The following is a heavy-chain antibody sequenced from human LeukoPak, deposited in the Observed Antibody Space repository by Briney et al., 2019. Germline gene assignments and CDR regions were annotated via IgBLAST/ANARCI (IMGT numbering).Heavy chain of an antibody. CDR2: IIPIFGTA. V-gene: IGHV1-69*13. D-gene: IGHD4-11*01. Sequence: SVKVSCKASGGTFSSYAISWVRQAPGQGLEWMGGIIPIFGTANYAQKFQGRVTITADESTSTAYMELSSLRSEDTAVYYCASFYSNYVGFYYMDVWGKGTTVTVSS. CDR3: ASFYSNYVGFYYMDV. J-gene: IGHJ6*03. CDR1: GGTFSSYA.